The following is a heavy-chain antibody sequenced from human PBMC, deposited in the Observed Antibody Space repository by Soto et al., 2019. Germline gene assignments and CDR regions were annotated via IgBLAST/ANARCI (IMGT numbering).Heavy chain of an antibody. CDR2: ISYDGSNK. CDR3: ARDRSIAAAMYYFDY. Sequence: PXGSLRLSCAASGVTFSSYAMHWVRQAPGKGLEWVAVISYDGSNKYYADSVKGRFTISRDNSKNTLYLQMNSLRAEDTAVYYCARDRSIAAAMYYFDYWGQGTLVTVSS. J-gene: IGHJ4*02. D-gene: IGHD6-13*01. CDR1: GVTFSSYA. V-gene: IGHV3-30-3*01.